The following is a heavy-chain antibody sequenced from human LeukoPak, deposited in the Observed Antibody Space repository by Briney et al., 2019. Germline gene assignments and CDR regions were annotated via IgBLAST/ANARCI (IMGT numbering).Heavy chain of an antibody. V-gene: IGHV3-48*03. J-gene: IGHJ4*02. Sequence: GGSLRLSCAASGFSFSSYEMNWVRQAPGKGLEWVSYISSSGSIMYSADSVKGRYTISRDNAKNSLYLQMNSLRAEDTAIYYCSGQYSSSSVVDYWGQGTLVTVSS. CDR3: SGQYSSSSVVDY. CDR1: GFSFSSYE. CDR2: ISSSGSIM. D-gene: IGHD6-6*01.